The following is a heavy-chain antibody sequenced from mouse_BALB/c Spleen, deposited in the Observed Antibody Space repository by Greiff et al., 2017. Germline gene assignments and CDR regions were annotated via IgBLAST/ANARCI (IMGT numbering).Heavy chain of an antibody. Sequence: VQLQQSGPGLVQPSQSLSITCTVSGFSLTSYGVHWVRQPPGKGLEWLGVIWAGGSTNYNSALMSRLSISKDNSKSQVFLKMNSLQTDDTAMYYCARDYYGSSSPYYFDYWGQGTTLTVSS. CDR3: ARDYYGSSSPYYFDY. CDR2: IWAGGST. J-gene: IGHJ2*01. D-gene: IGHD1-1*01. V-gene: IGHV2-9*02. CDR1: GFSLTSYG.